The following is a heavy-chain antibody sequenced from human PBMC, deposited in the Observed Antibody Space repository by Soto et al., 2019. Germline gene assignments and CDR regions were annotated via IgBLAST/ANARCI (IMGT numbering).Heavy chain of an antibody. J-gene: IGHJ4*02. Sequence: EVQLVESGGDLVQPGGSLRLSCAASGFTFSRYDFHWVRQATGKGLEWVSGIGTAGDTYYAGSVKGRFTISRENAKNSLDLQMNSVRAGDTGVYYCTRGEAGFDYWGQGNLVTVSS. D-gene: IGHD3-16*01. CDR2: IGTAGDT. CDR3: TRGEAGFDY. V-gene: IGHV3-13*01. CDR1: GFTFSRYD.